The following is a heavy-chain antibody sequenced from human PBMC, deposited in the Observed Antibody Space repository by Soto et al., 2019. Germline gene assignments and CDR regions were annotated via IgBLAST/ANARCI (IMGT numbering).Heavy chain of an antibody. D-gene: IGHD1-26*01. CDR1: GFTFSSYG. CDR2: ISYAGSNT. Sequence: QVQLVESGGGVVQPGRSLRLSCAASGFTFSSYGMHWVRQAPGKGLEWVAVISYAGSNTYYADSVKGRFTISRDNSKNTLYLQMNSLRAEDTAVYYCAKECEWDPALGYWGQGTLVTVSS. J-gene: IGHJ4*02. V-gene: IGHV3-30*18. CDR3: AKECEWDPALGY.